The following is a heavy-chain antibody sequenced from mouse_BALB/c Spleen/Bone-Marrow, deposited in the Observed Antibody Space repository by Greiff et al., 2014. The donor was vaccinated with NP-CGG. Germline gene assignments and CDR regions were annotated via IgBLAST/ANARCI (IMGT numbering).Heavy chain of an antibody. D-gene: IGHD6-1*01. CDR3: NAEHGNYHYFDY. CDR1: GFNIKDYY. V-gene: IGHV14-4*02. CDR2: IDPGNGDT. J-gene: IGHJ2*01. Sequence: EVQLQQSGAELVRSGASVKLSCTASGFNIKDYYMHWVKQRPEQGLEWIGWIDPGNGDTEYAPKFQGKATMTADTSSNTAYLQLSSLTSEDTAVYHCNAEHGNYHYFDYWGQGTTLTVSS.